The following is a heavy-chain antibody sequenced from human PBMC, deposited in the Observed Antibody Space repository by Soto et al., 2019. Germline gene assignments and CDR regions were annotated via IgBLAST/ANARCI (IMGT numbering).Heavy chain of an antibody. Sequence: WETLSLTCTVSGGSISSYYWSWIRQPPGKGLEWIGYIYYSGSTNSNPSLKSRVTISVDTSKNQFSLKLSSVTAADTAVYYCARDSKRGSSGYDNLDYWGQGTLVTVPS. J-gene: IGHJ4*02. V-gene: IGHV4-59*01. CDR3: ARDSKRGSSGYDNLDY. D-gene: IGHD5-12*01. CDR2: IYYSGST. CDR1: GGSISSYY.